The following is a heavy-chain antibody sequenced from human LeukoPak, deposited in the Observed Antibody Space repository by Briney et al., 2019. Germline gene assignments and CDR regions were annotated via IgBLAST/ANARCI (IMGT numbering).Heavy chain of an antibody. CDR2: IIPILGIA. CDR3: ARLTPLRYSSSYGIDY. Sequence: TSVKVSCKASGGTFSSYAISWVRQAPGQGLEWMGRIIPILGIANYAQKFQGRVTITADKSTSTAYMELSSLRSEDTAVYYCARLTPLRYSSSYGIDYWGQGTLVTVSS. D-gene: IGHD6-13*01. V-gene: IGHV1-69*04. CDR1: GGTFSSYA. J-gene: IGHJ4*02.